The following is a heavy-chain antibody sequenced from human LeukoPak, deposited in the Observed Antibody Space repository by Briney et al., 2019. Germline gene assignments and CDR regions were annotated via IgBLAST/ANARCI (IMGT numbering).Heavy chain of an antibody. CDR1: GFTFVNAW. D-gene: IGHD2/OR15-2a*01. J-gene: IGHJ4*02. Sequence: GGSLRLSCAASGFTFVNAWMTWVRQAPGKGLEWVGRMESNPAGGRVDYAAPVKGRFTISRDDSRSTLYLQLNNLGAEDTAVYYCTTLAFDVHYWGRGTLITVSS. CDR3: TTLAFDVHY. V-gene: IGHV3-15*04. CDR2: MESNPAGGRV.